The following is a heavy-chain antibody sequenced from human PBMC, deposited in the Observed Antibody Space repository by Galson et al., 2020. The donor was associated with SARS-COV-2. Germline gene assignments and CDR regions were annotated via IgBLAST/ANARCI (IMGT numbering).Heavy chain of an antibody. CDR3: ARQYDGRSQDGFDV. V-gene: IGHV3-21*01. CDR1: GFPFDMYT. CDR2: ISSGSSYI. D-gene: IGHD1-26*01. J-gene: IGHJ3*01. Sequence: NSGGSLRLSCAASGFPFDMYTMTWVRQAPGKGLEWVSFISSGSSYIYYADSVRGRFTISRDNAKNSVSLQMNSLRAEDTALYFCARQYDGRSQDGFDVWAKGQWSPSLQ.